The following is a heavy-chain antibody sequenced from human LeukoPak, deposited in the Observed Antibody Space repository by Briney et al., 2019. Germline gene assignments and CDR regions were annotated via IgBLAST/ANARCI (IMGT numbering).Heavy chain of an antibody. D-gene: IGHD6-19*01. J-gene: IGHJ1*01. CDR3: ATEYSSGWYTDGQH. CDR1: GFTFSSYW. CDR2: IKQDGSEK. Sequence: HAGGSLRLSCAASGFTFSSYWMSWVRQAPGKGLEWVANIKQDGSEKYYVDSVKGRFTISRDNAKNSLYLQMNSLRAEDTAMYYCATEYSSGWYTDGQHWGQGTLVTVST. V-gene: IGHV3-7*01.